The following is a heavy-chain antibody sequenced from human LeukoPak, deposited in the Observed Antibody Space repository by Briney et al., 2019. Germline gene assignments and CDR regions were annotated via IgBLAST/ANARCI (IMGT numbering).Heavy chain of an antibody. Sequence: ASVKVSCKASGYTFTNYDINWVRQATGQGLEWMAWMNPNNGNTGNAQKFQGRVTMTRVTSISTAYMELSGLRSEDTAVYYCAVGVLSGGHEWAFDIWGQGTMVTVSS. V-gene: IGHV1-8*01. CDR1: GYTFTNYD. D-gene: IGHD5-12*01. CDR3: AVGVLSGGHEWAFDI. CDR2: MNPNNGNT. J-gene: IGHJ3*02.